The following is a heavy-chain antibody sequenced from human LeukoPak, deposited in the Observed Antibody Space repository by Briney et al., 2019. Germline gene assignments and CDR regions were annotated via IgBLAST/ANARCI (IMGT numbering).Heavy chain of an antibody. CDR2: ISAYNGNT. CDR1: GYTFTSYG. CDR3: ARGAPNQYYDIMTDIDY. D-gene: IGHD3-9*01. Sequence: ASVKVSCKASGYTFTSYGISWVRQAPGQGLELMGWISAYNGNTNSAQKLQGRVTMTTDTSTSTAYMELRSLRSDDTAVYYCARGAPNQYYDIMTDIDYWGQGTLVTVSS. V-gene: IGHV1-18*01. J-gene: IGHJ4*02.